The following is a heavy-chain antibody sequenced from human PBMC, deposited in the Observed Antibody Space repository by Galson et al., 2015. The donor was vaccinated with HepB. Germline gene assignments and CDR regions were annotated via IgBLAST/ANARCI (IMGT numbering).Heavy chain of an antibody. V-gene: IGHV1-18*01. CDR2: ISAYNGNT. CDR1: GYTFTSYG. CDR3: ATNMVPRKGLDY. D-gene: IGHD3-10*01. Sequence: QSGAEVKKPGASVKVSCKASGYTFTSYGISWVRQAPGQGLEWMGWISAYNGNTNFVQKLQGRVTMTTDISTSTAYMELRSLRSDDTAVYYCATNMVPRKGLDYWGQGTLVTVSS. J-gene: IGHJ4*02.